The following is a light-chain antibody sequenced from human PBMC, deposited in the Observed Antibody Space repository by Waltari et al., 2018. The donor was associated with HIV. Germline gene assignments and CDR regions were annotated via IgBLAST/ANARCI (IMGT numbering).Light chain of an antibody. CDR1: KLEHNY. CDR2: QDT. V-gene: IGLV3-1*01. CDR3: QAWDSSAAVV. Sequence: SSDLIQPPSVSMSPGQTASITCSGDKLEHNYVCWYQQKPGQSPVLLIYQDTKRPSGIPERFSGSNSGNTATLTISGTQAMDEADYYCQAWDSSAAVVFGGGTKLTVL. J-gene: IGLJ2*01.